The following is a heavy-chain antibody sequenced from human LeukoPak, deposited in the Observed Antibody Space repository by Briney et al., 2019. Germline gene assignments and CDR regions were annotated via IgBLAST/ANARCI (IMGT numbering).Heavy chain of an antibody. Sequence: SETLSLTCTVSGGSISSYYWSWIRQPPGKGLEWIGYIYYSGSTNYNPSLKSRVTISVDTSKNQFSLMLSSVTAADTAVYYCAATAGSFDYWGQGTLVTVSS. D-gene: IGHD6-13*01. CDR1: GGSISSYY. J-gene: IGHJ4*02. V-gene: IGHV4-59*01. CDR3: AATAGSFDY. CDR2: IYYSGST.